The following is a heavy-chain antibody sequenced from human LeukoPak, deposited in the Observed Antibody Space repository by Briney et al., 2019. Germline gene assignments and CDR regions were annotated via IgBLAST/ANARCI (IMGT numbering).Heavy chain of an antibody. J-gene: IGHJ4*02. Sequence: SETLSLTCTVSGGSISSSSYYWGWIRQPPGKGLVWIGSIYCSGSTYYNPSLKSRVTISVDTSKNQFFLKLSSVTAANTAVYYCARRVKAGSYSPAYWSQGTLVTVPP. D-gene: IGHD3-10*01. V-gene: IGHV4-39*07. CDR3: ARRVKAGSYSPAY. CDR1: GGSISSSSYY. CDR2: IYCSGST.